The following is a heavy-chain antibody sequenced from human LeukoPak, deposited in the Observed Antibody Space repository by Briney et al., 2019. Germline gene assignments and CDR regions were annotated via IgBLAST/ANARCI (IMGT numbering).Heavy chain of an antibody. J-gene: IGHJ3*02. CDR3: AGGESPSQADAFDI. Sequence: SETLSLTCAVYGGSFSGYYWSWIRQPPGKGLEWIGEINHGGSTNYNPSLKSRVTISVDTSKNQLSLKLSSVTAADTAVYYCAGGESPSQADAFDIWGQGTMVTVSS. CDR2: INHGGST. V-gene: IGHV4-34*01. CDR1: GGSFSGYY.